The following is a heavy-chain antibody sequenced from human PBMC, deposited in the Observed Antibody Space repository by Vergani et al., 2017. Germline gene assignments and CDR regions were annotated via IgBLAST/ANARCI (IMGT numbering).Heavy chain of an antibody. CDR3: ARSSFGNPSDF. CDR2: IYPGDSDT. CDR1: ESSFISNE. J-gene: IGHJ4*02. D-gene: IGHD4-23*01. Sequence: EVMLVQSGAEVKKPGESLKISCKYSESSFISNEIAWVRQMPGKGLEWMGIIYPGDSDTRYNSSFEGQVTISADKSITTAYLEWSSLKATDTAIYYCARSSFGNPSDFWGQGTLVTVSS. V-gene: IGHV5-51*03.